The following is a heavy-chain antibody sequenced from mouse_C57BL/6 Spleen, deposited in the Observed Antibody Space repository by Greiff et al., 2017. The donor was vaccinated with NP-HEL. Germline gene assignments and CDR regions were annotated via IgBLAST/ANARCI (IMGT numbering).Heavy chain of an antibody. CDR2: ISSGGSYT. V-gene: IGHV5-6*02. Sequence: EVMLVESGGDLVKPGGSLKLSCAASGFTFSSYGMSWVRQTPDKRLEWVATISSGGSYTYYPDSVKGRFTISRDNAKNTLYLQMSSLKSEDTAMYYCARQDSDYWGQGTTLTVSS. CDR1: GFTFSSYG. J-gene: IGHJ2*01. CDR3: ARQDSDY.